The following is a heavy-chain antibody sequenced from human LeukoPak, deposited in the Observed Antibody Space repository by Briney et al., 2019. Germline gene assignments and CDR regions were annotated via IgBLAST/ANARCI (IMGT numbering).Heavy chain of an antibody. J-gene: IGHJ4*02. CDR3: ARAKQCLVNFDY. CDR1: GFTFSNAW. CDR2: IKSKTDGGAT. V-gene: IGHV3-15*01. D-gene: IGHD6-19*01. Sequence: GGSLRLSCAASGFTFSNAWMSWVRQAPGKGLEWVGRIKSKTDGGATDYAAPVKVRFTISRDDSKNTLYLQMNSLKTEDTAVYYYARAKQCLVNFDYWGQGTLVTVSS.